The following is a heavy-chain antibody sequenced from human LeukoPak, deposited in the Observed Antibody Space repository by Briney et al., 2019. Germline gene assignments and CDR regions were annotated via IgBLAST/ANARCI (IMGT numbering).Heavy chain of an antibody. CDR3: ARVTTGTTFFDY. Sequence: ASVKVSCTASGYTFTSYGISWVRQAPGQGLEWMGWISAYNGNTNYAQKLQGRVTMTTDTSTSTAYMELRSLRSDDTAVYYCARVTTGTTFFDYWGQGTLVTVSS. J-gene: IGHJ4*02. CDR1: GYTFTSYG. D-gene: IGHD1-1*01. CDR2: ISAYNGNT. V-gene: IGHV1-18*01.